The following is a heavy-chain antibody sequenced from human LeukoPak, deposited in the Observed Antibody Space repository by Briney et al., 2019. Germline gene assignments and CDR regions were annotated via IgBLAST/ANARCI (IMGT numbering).Heavy chain of an antibody. V-gene: IGHV3-15*07. D-gene: IGHD1/OR15-1a*01. CDR1: GFTFNNAW. J-gene: IGHJ4*02. CDR3: AKQGFGC. Sequence: MTGGSLRLSCAASGFTFNNAWMNWVRQAPGKGLEWVGRIKSKPDGGTTDYAAPVKGRFTISRDDSKNMLYLQMNSLTTEDTAVYYCAKQGFGCWGQGTLVTVSS. CDR2: IKSKPDGGTT.